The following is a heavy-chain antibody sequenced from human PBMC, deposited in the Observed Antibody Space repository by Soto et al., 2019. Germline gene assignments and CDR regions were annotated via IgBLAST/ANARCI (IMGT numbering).Heavy chain of an antibody. Sequence: QVQLQESGPGLVKPSQTLSLTCTVSGGSISSGGTGSYWTWIRQLPGKGLEWIGYIYYTGNTYYNPSLKCRPNISIDAPENQFSLKLTSVTAEDTAVYFCASGHDAYKVRYWGQGTLVTVSS. V-gene: IGHV4-31*03. D-gene: IGHD1-1*01. CDR2: IYYTGNT. CDR3: ASGHDAYKVRY. CDR1: GGSISSGGTGSY. J-gene: IGHJ4*02.